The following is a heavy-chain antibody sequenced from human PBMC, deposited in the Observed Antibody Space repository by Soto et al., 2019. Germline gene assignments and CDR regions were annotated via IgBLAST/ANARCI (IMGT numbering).Heavy chain of an antibody. CDR2: IWYDGSNK. CDR1: GFTFSSYG. D-gene: IGHD2-15*01. J-gene: IGHJ5*02. CDR3: ARNIVVVVAATLSHNWFDP. Sequence: SLRLSCAASGFTFSSYGMHWVRQAPGKGLEWVAVIWYDGSNKYYADSVKGRFTISRDNSKNTLYLQMNSLRAEDTAVYYCARNIVVVVAATLSHNWFDPWGEGTLVTVS. V-gene: IGHV3-33*01.